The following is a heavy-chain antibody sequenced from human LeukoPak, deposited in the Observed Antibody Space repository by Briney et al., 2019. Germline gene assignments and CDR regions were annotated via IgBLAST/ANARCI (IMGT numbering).Heavy chain of an antibody. V-gene: IGHV3-48*03. CDR2: ISSSGSNI. CDR3: ANGPRSASVFDWFPRGGFYFDY. D-gene: IGHD3-9*01. Sequence: PGGSLRLSCAASGFTFSSYEMNWVRQAPGKGLEWVSYISSSGSNIYYADSVKGRFTSSRDKAKNSLYLQMNSLRAEDTGVYYCANGPRSASVFDWFPRGGFYFDYWGQGTLVTVSS. CDR1: GFTFSSYE. J-gene: IGHJ4*02.